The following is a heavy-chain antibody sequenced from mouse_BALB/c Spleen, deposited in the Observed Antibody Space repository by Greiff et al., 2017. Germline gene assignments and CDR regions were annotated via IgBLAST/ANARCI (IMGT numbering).Heavy chain of an antibody. CDR3: ARFITTASRSYYAMDY. Sequence: DVMLVESGGGLVKPGGSLKLSCAASGFTFSDYYMYWVRQTPEKRLEWVATISDGGSYTYYPDSVKGRFTISRDNARNILYLQMSSLRSEDTAMYYCARFITTASRSYYAMDYWGQGTSVTVSS. CDR1: GFTFSDYY. V-gene: IGHV5-4*02. J-gene: IGHJ4*01. D-gene: IGHD1-2*01. CDR2: ISDGGSYT.